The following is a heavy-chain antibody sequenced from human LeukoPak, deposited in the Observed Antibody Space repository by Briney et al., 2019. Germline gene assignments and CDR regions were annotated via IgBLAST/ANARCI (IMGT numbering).Heavy chain of an antibody. D-gene: IGHD6-6*01. J-gene: IGHJ2*01. Sequence: SETLSLTCTVSGGSISSSSYYWGWIRQPPGKGLEWIGSIYYSGSTYYNPSLKSRVTISVDRSKNQFSLKLSSVTAADTAVYYCARGRRPNNWYFDLWGRGTLVTVSS. CDR1: GGSISSSSYY. CDR3: ARGRRPNNWYFDL. CDR2: IYYSGST. V-gene: IGHV4-39*07.